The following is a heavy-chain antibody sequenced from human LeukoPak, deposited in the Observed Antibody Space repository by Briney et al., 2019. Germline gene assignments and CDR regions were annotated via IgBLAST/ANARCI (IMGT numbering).Heavy chain of an antibody. CDR1: GYSFTSYW. CDR2: IYPGDSDT. Sequence: GESLKISCKGSGYSFTSYWIGWVRQMPGKGLEWMGIIYPGDSDTRYSPSFQGQVTISADKSISTAYLQWSSLKASDTAMYYCARSLGSSSWCRSWFDPWGQGTLVTVSS. V-gene: IGHV5-51*01. CDR3: ARSLGSSSWCRSWFDP. J-gene: IGHJ5*02. D-gene: IGHD6-13*01.